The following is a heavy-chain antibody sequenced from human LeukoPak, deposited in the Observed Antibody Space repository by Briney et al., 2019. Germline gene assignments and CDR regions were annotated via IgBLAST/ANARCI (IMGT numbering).Heavy chain of an antibody. J-gene: IGHJ4*02. CDR2: IYPGDSDT. D-gene: IGHD4-17*01. CDR1: GYSFTSYW. CDR3: ARVGSTVTTSLGY. Sequence: GETLKISCKGSGYSFTSYWIGWVRQMPGKGLEWMGIIYPGDSDTGYSPSFQGQVTISADKSISIAYLQWSSLKASDTAMYYCARVGSTVTTSLGYWGQGTLVTVSS. V-gene: IGHV5-51*01.